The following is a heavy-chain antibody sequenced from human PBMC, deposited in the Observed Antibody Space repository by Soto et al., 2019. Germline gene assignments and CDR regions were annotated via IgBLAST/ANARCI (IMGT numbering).Heavy chain of an antibody. V-gene: IGHV1-2*04. CDR2: INPNSGGT. D-gene: IGHD3-10*01. Sequence: QVQLVQSGAEVKKPGASVKVSCKASGYTFTGYYMHLVRQAPGQGLEWMGWINPNSGGTNYAQKVQGWVTMTRDTPISTAYMELRRRRSDDTAVYSCARSWFGELTPDYWGQGTLVTVSS. CDR1: GYTFTGYY. CDR3: ARSWFGELTPDY. J-gene: IGHJ4*02.